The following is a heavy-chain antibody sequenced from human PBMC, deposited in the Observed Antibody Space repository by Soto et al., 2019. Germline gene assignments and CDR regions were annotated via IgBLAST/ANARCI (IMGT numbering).Heavy chain of an antibody. Sequence: QLQLQESGPGLVKPSETLSLTCTVSGASVSSTSYYWGWIRQPPGKGLEWIGSVYYSGGTYYNPSLKSRVTISIDTSKNQCSLKLSSLTAADTALYYCARHGRGYRYGHYDYWGQGTLVTVSS. CDR2: VYYSGGT. J-gene: IGHJ4*02. D-gene: IGHD5-18*01. CDR3: ARHGRGYRYGHYDY. CDR1: GASVSSTSYY. V-gene: IGHV4-39*01.